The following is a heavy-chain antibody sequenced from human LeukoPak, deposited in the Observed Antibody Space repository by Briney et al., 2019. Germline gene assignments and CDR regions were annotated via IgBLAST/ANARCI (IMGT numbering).Heavy chain of an antibody. V-gene: IGHV1-8*01. CDR1: GYTFTCYD. CDR2: MNANSGKT. Sequence: AAVTVSFKASGYTFTCYDINWVRQATGQGVEWMGWMNANSGKTGYAHKFQGRVTMTTNTSISTAYMELSSMRTEDTAVYYWARGRRRFLEWLTAGDDYYYGMDVWGEGTTVTVYS. D-gene: IGHD3-3*01. J-gene: IGHJ6*01. CDR3: ARGRRRFLEWLTAGDDYYYGMDV.